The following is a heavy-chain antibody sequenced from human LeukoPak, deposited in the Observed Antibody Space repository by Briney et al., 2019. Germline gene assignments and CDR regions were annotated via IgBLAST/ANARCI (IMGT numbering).Heavy chain of an antibody. J-gene: IGHJ4*02. D-gene: IGHD6-13*01. CDR1: GFIFRNYA. CDR3: TNEAAGTFYS. Sequence: RSLSLSCTTSGFIFRNYALTWVRQAPGKGLEWVGFIRSTACGGTTEYAASVKGGITISRDDSKSIAYLQVNSLKIEDTAVYYCTNEAAGTFYSWGQGTLVTVSS. CDR2: IRSTACGGTT. V-gene: IGHV3-49*04.